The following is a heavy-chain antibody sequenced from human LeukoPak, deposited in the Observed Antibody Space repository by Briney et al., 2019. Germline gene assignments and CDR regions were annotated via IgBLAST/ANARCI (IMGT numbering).Heavy chain of an antibody. V-gene: IGHV3-23*01. CDR1: GFTLSSYA. D-gene: IGHD3-3*01. CDR3: ARSVGPYFWSVYFDF. J-gene: IGHJ4*02. CDR2: SSTSGSGT. Sequence: PGGSLRLSCAASGFTLSSYAMSWVRQAPGKGLEWVSTSSTSGSGTYYADSVKGRFTVSRDNSKNTLYLQMNSLRAEGTAVYYCARSVGPYFWSVYFDFWGQGTLVTVSS.